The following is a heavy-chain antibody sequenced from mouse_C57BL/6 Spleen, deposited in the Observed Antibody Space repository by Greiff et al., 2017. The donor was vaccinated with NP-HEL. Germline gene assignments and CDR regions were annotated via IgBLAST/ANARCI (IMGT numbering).Heavy chain of an antibody. Sequence: EVQLQQSGPELVKPGASVKISCKASGYTFTDYYMNWVKQSHGKSLEWIGDINPNNGGTSYNQKFKGKATLTVDKSSSTAYMELRSLTSEDSAVYYCARYWYDYVGNAMDYWGQGTSVTVSS. V-gene: IGHV1-26*01. D-gene: IGHD2-4*01. CDR2: INPNNGGT. J-gene: IGHJ4*01. CDR1: GYTFTDYY. CDR3: ARYWYDYVGNAMDY.